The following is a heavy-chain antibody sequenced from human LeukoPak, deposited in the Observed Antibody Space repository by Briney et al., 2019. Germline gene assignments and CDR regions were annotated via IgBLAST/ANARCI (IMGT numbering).Heavy chain of an antibody. CDR3: ARNLGATGPHDAFDI. CDR2: IYSGANI. V-gene: IGHV3-53*01. J-gene: IGHJ3*02. CDR1: GFTLSSNY. Sequence: GGSLRLSCAASGFTLSSNYMSWVRQAPGKGLEWVSVIYSGANIHYAHSVKGRFTISRDSSKNTLYLQMNSLRAEDTAVYYCARNLGATGPHDAFDIWGQGTMVTVSS. D-gene: IGHD1-26*01.